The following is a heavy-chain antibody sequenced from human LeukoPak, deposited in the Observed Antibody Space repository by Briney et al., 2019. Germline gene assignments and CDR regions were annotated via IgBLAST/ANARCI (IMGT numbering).Heavy chain of an antibody. J-gene: IGHJ4*02. Sequence: ASVKVSCKASGYTFTSYYMHGVRQAPGQGLEWMGVINPSGGSTSYAQKFQGRVTMTRDTSTSTVYMELSSLRSEDTAVYYCAREGYCSSTSCSHFDYWGQGTLVTVSS. CDR1: GYTFTSYY. D-gene: IGHD2-2*01. CDR3: AREGYCSSTSCSHFDY. V-gene: IGHV1-46*01. CDR2: INPSGGST.